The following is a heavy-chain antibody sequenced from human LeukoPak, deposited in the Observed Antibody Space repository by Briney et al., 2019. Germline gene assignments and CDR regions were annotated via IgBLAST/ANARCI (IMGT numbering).Heavy chain of an antibody. CDR2: ISYDGSNK. V-gene: IGHV3-30*18. Sequence: GGSLRLSCAASGLSFSSYGMHWVRQAPGKGLEWVAVISYDGSNKFYADSVKGRFTISRDNSKNTLYLQMNSLRGEDTAVYHCAKPASSGWYIWFDPWGQGTLVTVSS. J-gene: IGHJ5*02. CDR3: AKPASSGWYIWFDP. D-gene: IGHD6-19*01. CDR1: GLSFSSYG.